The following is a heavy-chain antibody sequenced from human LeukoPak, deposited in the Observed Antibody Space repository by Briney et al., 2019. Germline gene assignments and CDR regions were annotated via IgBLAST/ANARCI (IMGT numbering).Heavy chain of an antibody. J-gene: IGHJ4*02. D-gene: IGHD5-24*01. CDR3: AKGGEMANDY. CDR1: GYTFTSHY. CDR2: INPSDGSA. V-gene: IGHV1-46*01. Sequence: ASVKVSCKASGYTFTSHYVHWVRQAPGQGLEWMGTINPSDGSATYVQRFQGRVTMTSDTSTGYMELRSLRSEDTAVYYCAKGGEMANDYWGQGTLVTVSS.